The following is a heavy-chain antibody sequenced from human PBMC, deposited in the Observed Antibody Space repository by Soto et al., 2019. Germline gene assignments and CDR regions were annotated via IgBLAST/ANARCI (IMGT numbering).Heavy chain of an antibody. Sequence: GESLNTSCKGSGYSFTSYCIGWGRQMPGKGREWMVSIYPGDFDTRYSPPFQDHITTTADKSTSTAYLQWSSLKASDTTMYYCARRPGSSSSGRIDYWGQGTLVTVSS. V-gene: IGHV5-51*03. J-gene: IGHJ4*02. D-gene: IGHD6-6*01. CDR3: ARRPGSSSSGRIDY. CDR1: GYSFTSYC. CDR2: IYPGDFDT.